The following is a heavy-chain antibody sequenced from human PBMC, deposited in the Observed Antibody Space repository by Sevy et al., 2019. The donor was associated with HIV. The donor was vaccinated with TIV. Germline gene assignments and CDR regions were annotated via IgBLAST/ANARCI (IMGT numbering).Heavy chain of an antibody. CDR2: ISGSGGST. J-gene: IGHJ6*02. D-gene: IGHD3-16*02. CDR1: GFTFISYA. Sequence: GGSLRLSCAASGFTFISYAMSWVRQAPGKGLEWVSAISGSGGSTYYADSVKGRFTISRDNSKNTLYLQMNSLRAEDTAVYYCAKRVILFYYYYRMDVWGQGTTVTVSS. V-gene: IGHV3-23*01. CDR3: AKRVILFYYYYRMDV.